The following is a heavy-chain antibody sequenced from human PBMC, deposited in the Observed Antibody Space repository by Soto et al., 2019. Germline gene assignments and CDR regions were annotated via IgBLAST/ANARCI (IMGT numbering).Heavy chain of an antibody. D-gene: IGHD3-10*01. V-gene: IGHV1-69*01. CDR1: GGIFSTYA. CDR3: ARDRDDYGSGKYSIRIDF. J-gene: IGHJ4*02. CDR2: IIPLFGTP. Sequence: QVQLVQSGAEVKKPGSSVKVSCKASGGIFSTYAISWLRQAPGQGLEWMVGIIPLFGTPNYAQRFQGRVTITADESTSTAYMELSRLRSEDTDVYYCARDRDDYGSGKYSIRIDFWGQGTLVTVSS.